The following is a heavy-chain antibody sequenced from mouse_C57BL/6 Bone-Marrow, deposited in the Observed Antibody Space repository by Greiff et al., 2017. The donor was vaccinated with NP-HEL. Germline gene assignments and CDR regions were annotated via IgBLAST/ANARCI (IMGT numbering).Heavy chain of an antibody. D-gene: IGHD2-2*01. CDR1: GFSLTSYG. V-gene: IGHV2-4*01. CDR2: IWSGGST. Sequence: QVQLQQSGPGLVQPSQSLSITCTVSGFSLTSYGVHWVRQPPGKGLEWLGVIWSGGSTDYNAAFISRLSISKDNSKSQVFFKMNSLQADDTAIYYCAKNLLWFRDYAMDYWGQGTSVTVSS. J-gene: IGHJ4*01. CDR3: AKNLLWFRDYAMDY.